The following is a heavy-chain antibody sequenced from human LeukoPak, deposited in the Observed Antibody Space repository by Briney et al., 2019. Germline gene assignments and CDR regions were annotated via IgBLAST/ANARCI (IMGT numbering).Heavy chain of an antibody. CDR3: ARVLRYYYGSGSFYYFDY. V-gene: IGHV4-59*01. CDR1: GXSISSYY. Sequence: PSETPSLTCTVSGXSISSYYWSWIRQPPGKGLEWIGYIYYSGSTNYNPSLKSRVTISVDTSKNQFSLKLSSVTAADTAVYYCARVLRYYYGSGSFYYFDYWGQGTLVTVSS. D-gene: IGHD3-10*01. J-gene: IGHJ4*02. CDR2: IYYSGST.